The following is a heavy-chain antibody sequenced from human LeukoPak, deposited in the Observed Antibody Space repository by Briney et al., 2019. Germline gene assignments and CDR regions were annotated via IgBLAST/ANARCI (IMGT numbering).Heavy chain of an antibody. V-gene: IGHV3-30*18. J-gene: IGHJ4*02. D-gene: IGHD3-22*01. CDR2: ISYDGSNK. CDR3: AKDYYDSSGYYFHTV. Sequence: GGSLRLSCAASGFTFSSYGMHWVRQAPGKGLEWVAVISYDGSNKYYADSVKGRFTISRDHSKNTLYLQMNSLRAEDTAVYYCAKDYYDSSGYYFHTVWGQGTLVTVSS. CDR1: GFTFSSYG.